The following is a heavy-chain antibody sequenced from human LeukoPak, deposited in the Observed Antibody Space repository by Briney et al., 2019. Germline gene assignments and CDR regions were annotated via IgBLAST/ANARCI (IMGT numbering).Heavy chain of an antibody. Sequence: ASVKVSCKASGYTFTGYYMHWVRQAPGQGLEWMGWISAYNGNTKYAEKLQGRVTMTTDTSTSTADMELRSLRSDDTAVYYCVIDRSYSSGWYPRGYFDYWGQGTLVTVSS. CDR1: GYTFTGYY. J-gene: IGHJ4*02. D-gene: IGHD6-19*01. CDR2: ISAYNGNT. CDR3: VIDRSYSSGWYPRGYFDY. V-gene: IGHV1-18*04.